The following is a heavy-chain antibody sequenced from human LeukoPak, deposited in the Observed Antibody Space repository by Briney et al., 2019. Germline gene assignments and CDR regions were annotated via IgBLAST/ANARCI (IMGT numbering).Heavy chain of an antibody. Sequence: PGGSLRLSCAASGFTFSSYEMNWVRQAPGKGLEWVSYISSSGSTIYYADSVKGRFTISRDNSKNTLYLQMNSLRAEDTAVYYCARDTTYCGGDCYLHFDYWGQGTLVTVSS. CDR1: GFTFSSYE. D-gene: IGHD2-21*02. CDR2: ISSSGSTI. V-gene: IGHV3-48*03. CDR3: ARDTTYCGGDCYLHFDY. J-gene: IGHJ4*02.